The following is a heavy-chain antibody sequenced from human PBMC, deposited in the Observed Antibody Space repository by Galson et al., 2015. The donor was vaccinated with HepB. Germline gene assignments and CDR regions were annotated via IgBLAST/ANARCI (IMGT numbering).Heavy chain of an antibody. V-gene: IGHV3-66*02. CDR2: IYSGGST. D-gene: IGHD3-3*01. J-gene: IGHJ6*02. CDR1: GFTVSSNY. Sequence: SLRLSCAASGFTVSSNYMSWVRQAPGKGLEWVSVIYSGGSTYYADSVKGRFTNSRDNSKNTLYLQMNSLRAEDTAVYYCARGGSTTIFEVVIDPDYYYYGMDVWGQGTTVTVSS. CDR3: ARGGSTTIFEVVIDPDYYYYGMDV.